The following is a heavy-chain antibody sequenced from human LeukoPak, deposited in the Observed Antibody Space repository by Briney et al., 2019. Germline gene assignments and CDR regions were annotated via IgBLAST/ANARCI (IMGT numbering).Heavy chain of an antibody. D-gene: IGHD5-18*01. J-gene: IGHJ4*02. CDR1: GGSFSGYY. V-gene: IGHV4-34*01. Sequence: PSETLSLTCAVYGGSFSGYYWSWIRQPPGKGLEWIGEINHSGSTNYNPSLKSRVTISVDTSKNQFSLKLSSVTAADTAVYYCARSGYSYGWDYFDYWGQGTLVTVSS. CDR2: INHSGST. CDR3: ARSGYSYGWDYFDY.